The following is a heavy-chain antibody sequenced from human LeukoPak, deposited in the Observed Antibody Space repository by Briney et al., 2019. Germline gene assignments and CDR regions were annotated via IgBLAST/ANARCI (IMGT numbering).Heavy chain of an antibody. V-gene: IGHV3-43*02. CDR3: AKDMSLGDVVVVAAGEYGYMDV. J-gene: IGHJ6*03. D-gene: IGHD2-15*01. CDR1: GFTFDDYA. Sequence: GGSLRLSCAASGFTFDDYAMHWSRQAPGKGLEWVSLISGDGGSTYYADSVKGRFTISRDNSKNSLYLQMNSLRTEDTALYYCAKDMSLGDVVVVAAGEYGYMDVWGKGTTVTVSS. CDR2: ISGDGGST.